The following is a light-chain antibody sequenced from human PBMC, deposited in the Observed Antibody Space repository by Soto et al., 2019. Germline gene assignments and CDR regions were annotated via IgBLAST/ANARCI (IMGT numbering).Light chain of an antibody. Sequence: DIQMTQSPSSLSASVGARVTITCRASPSIRSSLNWYQQKPGKSPKLLIYAASSFQSGVPSRFSGSRSVTDFTLTISSLQPEDFSTYSCQQSFSTPYTFGQGTKLEIK. V-gene: IGKV1-39*01. CDR1: PSIRSS. CDR3: QQSFSTPYT. CDR2: AAS. J-gene: IGKJ2*01.